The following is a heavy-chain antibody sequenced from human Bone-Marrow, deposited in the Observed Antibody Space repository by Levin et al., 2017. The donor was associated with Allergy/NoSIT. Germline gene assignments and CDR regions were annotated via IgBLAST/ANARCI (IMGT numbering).Heavy chain of an antibody. D-gene: IGHD2-15*01. CDR2: ISLDGNTQ. CDR3: AKDTYTCSGGSCYFFDY. Sequence: PGGSLRLSCAVSGFTFRNYAMHWVRQAPGRGLEWVAFISLDGNTQYYADSVKGRFIVSRDNSNNTLHLQMNSLRVEDTAIYYCAKDTYTCSGGSCYFFDYWGQGALVTVSS. J-gene: IGHJ4*02. CDR1: GFTFRNYA. V-gene: IGHV3-30*18.